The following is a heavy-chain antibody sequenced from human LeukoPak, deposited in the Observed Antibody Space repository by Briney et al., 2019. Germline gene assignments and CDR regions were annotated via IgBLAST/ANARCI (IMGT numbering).Heavy chain of an antibody. J-gene: IGHJ4*02. Sequence: GRSLRLSCAASGFTFSSYGMHWVRQAPGKGLGWVALIWYDGSNNYYADSVKGRFTISRDNCKNTLYLQMNSLRDEDTAVYYCAREGDYYESSGYYYFDYWGQGTLVTVSS. CDR3: AREGDYYESSGYYYFDY. D-gene: IGHD3-22*01. CDR2: IWYDGSNN. CDR1: GFTFSSYG. V-gene: IGHV3-33*01.